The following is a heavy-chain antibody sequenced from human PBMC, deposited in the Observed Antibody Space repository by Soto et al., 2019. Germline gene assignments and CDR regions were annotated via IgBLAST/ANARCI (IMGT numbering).Heavy chain of an antibody. Sequence: QVQLQESGPGLVKPSGTLSLTCAVSGGSISSNNWWSWVRQPPGKGLEWIGESHHSGSTNYNPSLKGRVTISVDKSKSQFSLNLGSVTAADTAVYYCAGQVNTAYTYTHWGQGTLVTVSS. CDR1: GGSISSNNW. CDR3: AGQVNTAYTYTH. D-gene: IGHD5-18*01. J-gene: IGHJ4*02. V-gene: IGHV4-4*02. CDR2: SHHSGST.